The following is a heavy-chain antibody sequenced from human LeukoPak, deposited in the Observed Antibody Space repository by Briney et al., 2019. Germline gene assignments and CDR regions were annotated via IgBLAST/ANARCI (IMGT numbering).Heavy chain of an antibody. Sequence: SETLSLTCAVSGASISNTTYYWGWIRQPPGRRLEWIGNIYYSGITYYNPSLKSRVTISVDTSKNQFSLKLSSVTAADTAVYYCARHQQGVVVDQFDYWGQGTLVTVSS. J-gene: IGHJ4*02. CDR1: GASISNTTYY. V-gene: IGHV4-39*01. CDR2: IYYSGIT. CDR3: ARHQQGVVVDQFDY. D-gene: IGHD3-22*01.